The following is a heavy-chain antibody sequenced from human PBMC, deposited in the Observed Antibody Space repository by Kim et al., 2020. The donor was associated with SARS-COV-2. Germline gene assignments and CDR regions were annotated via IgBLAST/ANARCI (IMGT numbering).Heavy chain of an antibody. Sequence: ASVKVSCKASGYTFTSYGISWVRQAPGQGLEWMGWSSAYNGNTNYAQKLQGRVTMTTDTSTSTAYMELRSLRSDDTAVYYCARVGATAASYYYYGMDVWGQGTTVTVSS. CDR2: SSAYNGNT. CDR3: ARVGATAASYYYYGMDV. J-gene: IGHJ6*02. V-gene: IGHV1-18*01. D-gene: IGHD1-26*01. CDR1: GYTFTSYG.